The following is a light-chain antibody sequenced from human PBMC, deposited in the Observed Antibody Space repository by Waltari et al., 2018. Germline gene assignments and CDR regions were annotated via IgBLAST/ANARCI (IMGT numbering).Light chain of an antibody. CDR3: QQYDNYWT. CDR1: QSITNC. CDR2: RAS. V-gene: IGKV1-5*03. Sequence: DIQLTQSPSTLSASVGDRATITSRASQSITNCLALYQQKPGKAPTLLIYRASNLESGVPSRFSGSGSGTEFTLTSSSLQPDDLATYYGQQYDNYWTFGQGTKVEIK. J-gene: IGKJ1*01.